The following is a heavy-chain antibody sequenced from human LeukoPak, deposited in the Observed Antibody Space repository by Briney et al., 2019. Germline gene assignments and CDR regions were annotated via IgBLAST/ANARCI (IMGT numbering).Heavy chain of an antibody. V-gene: IGHV3-53*01. Sequence: GGSLRLSCAASGFIVNTNYMTWVCQAPGRGLEWVSFIYADGNTYYADSVKGRFTISRDISKNAVYLQMNGLRAEDTAVYYCARGATDVTRWFDPWGQGTRVTVSS. J-gene: IGHJ5*02. CDR3: ARGATDVTRWFDP. CDR1: GFIVNTNY. CDR2: IYADGNT. D-gene: IGHD1-1*01.